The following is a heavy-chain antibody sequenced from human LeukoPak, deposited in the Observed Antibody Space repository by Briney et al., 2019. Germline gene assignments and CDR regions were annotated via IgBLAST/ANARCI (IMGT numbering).Heavy chain of an antibody. J-gene: IGHJ4*02. V-gene: IGHV4-39*01. CDR2: LYYSGGP. D-gene: IGHD2-2*01. Sequence: PSETLSLTCSVSGVSITSTGSYWRWIRQPPAKGLEWYGCLYYSGGPYYNPSLKSHVTIPIDASKNQFSLGLSSVTAADTAVYYCARSGGYCGSTTCHATTFDYWGQGTLVTVSS. CDR3: ARSGGYCGSTTCHATTFDY. CDR1: GVSITSTGSY.